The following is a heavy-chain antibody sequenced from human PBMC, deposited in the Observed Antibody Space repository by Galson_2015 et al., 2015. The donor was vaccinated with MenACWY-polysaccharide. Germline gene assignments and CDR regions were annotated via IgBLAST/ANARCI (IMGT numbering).Heavy chain of an antibody. CDR3: TKACPKYFRGSSCYFNCFYP. D-gene: IGHD2-15*01. J-gene: IGHJ5*02. Sequence: SLRLSCAASGFTFSSYWMHWVRQAPGKGLVWVSRTNSDGSSTSYADSVRGRFTISRENAKNTLYLEMNSLRAEYTAVYYCTKACPKYFRGSSCYFNCFYPWGQGTLVTVSS. CDR2: TNSDGSST. V-gene: IGHV3-74*01. CDR1: GFTFSSYW.